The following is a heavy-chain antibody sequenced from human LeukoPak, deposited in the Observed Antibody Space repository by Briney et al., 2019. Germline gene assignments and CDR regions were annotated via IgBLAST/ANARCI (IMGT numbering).Heavy chain of an antibody. CDR3: AREGYDFWSGYYTPSYYYYMDV. CDR2: IYYSGST. D-gene: IGHD3-3*01. J-gene: IGHJ6*03. CDR1: GGSISSSSYY. Sequence: SETLSLTCTVSGGSISSSSYYWGWIRQPPGKGLEWIGSIYYSGSTYYNPSLKSRVTISVDTSKNQFSLKLSSVTAADTAVYYCAREGYDFWSGYYTPSYYYYMDVWGKGTTVTVSS. V-gene: IGHV4-39*07.